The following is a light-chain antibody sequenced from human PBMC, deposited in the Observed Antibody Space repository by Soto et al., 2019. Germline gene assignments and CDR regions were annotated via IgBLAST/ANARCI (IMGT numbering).Light chain of an antibody. Sequence: QSVLTQPPSVSGAPGQRVTISCTGSSSNIGAGYDVHWYQQLPGTAPKLLIYGNSNRPSGVPDRFSGSKSGTSASLAITGLQAADEADYYCSSYAGSNNVLFGGGTKLTVL. CDR1: SSNIGAGYD. V-gene: IGLV1-40*01. CDR3: SSYAGSNNVL. J-gene: IGLJ2*01. CDR2: GNS.